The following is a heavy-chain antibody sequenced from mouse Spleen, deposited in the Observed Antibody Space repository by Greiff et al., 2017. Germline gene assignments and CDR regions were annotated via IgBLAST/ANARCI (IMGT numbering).Heavy chain of an antibody. J-gene: IGHJ2*01. Sequence: VQLQQSGAELVKPGASVKISCKASGYAFSSYWMNWVKQRPGKGLEWIGQIYPGDGDTNYNGKFKGKATLTADKSSSTAYMQLSSLTSEDSAVYFCARSEGYGNLYYFDYWGQGTTLTVSS. CDR2: IYPGDGDT. CDR1: GYAFSSYW. CDR3: ARSEGYGNLYYFDY. V-gene: IGHV1-80*01. D-gene: IGHD2-10*02.